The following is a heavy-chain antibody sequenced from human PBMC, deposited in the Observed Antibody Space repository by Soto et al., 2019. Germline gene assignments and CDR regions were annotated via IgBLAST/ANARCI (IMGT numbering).Heavy chain of an antibody. J-gene: IGHJ6*02. CDR2: IIPIFGTA. Sequence: QVQLVQSGAEVKKPGSSVKVSCKASGGTFSSYAISWVRQAPGQGLEWMGGIIPIFGTANYAQKFQGRVTITADESTSKAYMELSSLRSEDTAVYYCARYIVVVPATDEYYYYGMDVWGQGTTVTVSS. CDR1: GGTFSSYA. CDR3: ARYIVVVPATDEYYYYGMDV. V-gene: IGHV1-69*01. D-gene: IGHD2-2*01.